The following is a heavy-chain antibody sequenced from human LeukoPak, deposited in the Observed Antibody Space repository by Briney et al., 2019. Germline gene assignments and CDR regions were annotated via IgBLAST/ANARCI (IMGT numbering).Heavy chain of an antibody. J-gene: IGHJ4*02. CDR3: ASRWGAARPVGY. D-gene: IGHD6-6*01. CDR1: GGSISSYY. V-gene: IGHV4-39*01. CDR2: IYYSGST. Sequence: SETLSLTCTVSGGSISSYYWGWIRQPPGKGLEWIGSIYYSGSTYYNPSLKSRVTISVDTSKNQFSLKLSSVTAADTAVYYCASRWGAARPVGYWGQGTLVTVSS.